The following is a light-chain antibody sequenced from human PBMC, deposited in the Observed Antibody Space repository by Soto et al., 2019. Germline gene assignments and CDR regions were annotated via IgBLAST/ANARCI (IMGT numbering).Light chain of an antibody. CDR2: EVT. J-gene: IGLJ1*01. V-gene: IGLV2-14*01. CDR3: SSYTSNRGV. CDR1: SSDVGGYNF. Sequence: QSALTQPASVSGSPGQSITISCTGTSSDVGGYNFVSWYQQHLGKAPKLMIYEVTNRPSGVSDRFSGSKSGNTASLTISGLQAEDEADYYCSSYTSNRGVFGTGTKVTVL.